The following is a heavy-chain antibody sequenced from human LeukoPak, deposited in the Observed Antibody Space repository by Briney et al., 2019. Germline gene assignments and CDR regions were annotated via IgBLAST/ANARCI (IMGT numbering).Heavy chain of an antibody. CDR1: GGTFSSSA. D-gene: IGHD3-10*01. CDR3: ARGHLGEIRADQNWFDP. CDR2: IIPIFGTV. J-gene: IGHJ5*02. V-gene: IGHV1-69*05. Sequence: SVKVSCKASGGTFSSSAMSWVRQAPGQGLEWMGMIIPIFGTVDFAQKFQGRVMIRTDESTSIVYMELSSLTPDDTAVYYCARGHLGEIRADQNWFDPWGQGTVVTVSS.